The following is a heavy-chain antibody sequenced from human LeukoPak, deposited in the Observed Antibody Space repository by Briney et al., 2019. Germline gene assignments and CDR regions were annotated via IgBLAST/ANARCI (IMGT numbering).Heavy chain of an antibody. J-gene: IGHJ4*02. CDR2: IRSSGTTI. Sequence: PGGSLRLSCVASGFTFSDYYMSWIRQAPGKGLEWVSYIRSSGTTIHYADSVKGRFTISRDNAKNSLYLQMNSLRAEDTAVYYCARDRGAVTYVFDYWGQGTLVTVSS. D-gene: IGHD2-21*02. V-gene: IGHV3-11*01. CDR3: ARDRGAVTYVFDY. CDR1: GFTFSDYY.